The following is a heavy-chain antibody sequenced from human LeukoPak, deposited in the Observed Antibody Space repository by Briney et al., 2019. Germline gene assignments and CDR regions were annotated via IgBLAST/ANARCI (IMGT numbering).Heavy chain of an antibody. D-gene: IGHD5-12*01. V-gene: IGHV4-59*01. CDR3: ARDGYSGNDGL. J-gene: IGHJ4*02. CDR2: IYHSGST. CDR1: GFTFSSCA. Sequence: GSLRLSCAASGFTFSSCAMSWVRQPPGKGLEWIGYIYHSGSTKYNPSLKSRVTISVDTSKNQFSLKLSSVTAADTAVYYCARDGYSGNDGLWGQGTLVTVSS.